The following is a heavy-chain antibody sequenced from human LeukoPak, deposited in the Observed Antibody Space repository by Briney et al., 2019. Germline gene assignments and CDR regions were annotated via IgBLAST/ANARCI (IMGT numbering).Heavy chain of an antibody. CDR1: GFTFSSYA. CDR2: ISYDGSNK. J-gene: IGHJ6*03. Sequence: PGGSLRLSCAASGFTFSSYAMHWVRQAPGKGLEWVAVISYDGSNKYYADSVKGRFTISRDNSKNTLYLQMNSLRAEDTAVYYCAKIVVPAAIQVLYYYYMDVWGKGTTVTVSS. CDR3: AKIVVPAAIQVLYYYYMDV. V-gene: IGHV3-30-3*02. D-gene: IGHD2-2*02.